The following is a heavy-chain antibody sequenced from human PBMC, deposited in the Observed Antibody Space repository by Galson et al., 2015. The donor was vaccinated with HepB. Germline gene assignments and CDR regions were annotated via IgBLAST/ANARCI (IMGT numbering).Heavy chain of an antibody. V-gene: IGHV3-15*01. D-gene: IGHD4-17*01. Sequence: SLRLSCAASGFTFSNAWMSWVRQAPGKGLEWVGRIKSKTDGGTTDYAAPVKGRFTISKDDSKNTLYLQMNSLKTEDTAVYYCTTAPTDYGDYVGLDYWGQGTLVTVSS. CDR1: GFTFSNAW. CDR3: TTAPTDYGDYVGLDY. J-gene: IGHJ4*02. CDR2: IKSKTDGGTT.